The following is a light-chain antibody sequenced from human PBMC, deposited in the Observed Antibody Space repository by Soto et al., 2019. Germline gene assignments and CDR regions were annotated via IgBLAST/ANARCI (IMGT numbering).Light chain of an antibody. Sequence: EIVLTQSPGTLSLSPGERATLSCRASQSVSSSYLAWYQQKPGQAPRLLIYGASSRATGIPDRFSGSGSGTAFTLPISTLHLHDFSLYYCQQYGISPLPFAQGTRLAI. CDR3: QQYGISPLP. J-gene: IGKJ5*01. CDR2: GAS. CDR1: QSVSSSY. V-gene: IGKV3-20*01.